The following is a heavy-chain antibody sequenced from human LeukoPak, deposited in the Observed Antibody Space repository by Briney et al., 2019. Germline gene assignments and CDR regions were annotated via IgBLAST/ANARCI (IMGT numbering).Heavy chain of an antibody. Sequence: ASVKVSCKASGYTFTSYDINWVRQATGQGLEWMGWMNPNSGNTGYAQKFQGRVTMTRDTSISTAYMELSRLRSDDTAVYYCARGDYYDSSGDAFDIWGQGTMVTVSS. D-gene: IGHD3-22*01. CDR3: ARGDYYDSSGDAFDI. CDR2: MNPNSGNT. CDR1: GYTFTSYD. V-gene: IGHV1-8*01. J-gene: IGHJ3*02.